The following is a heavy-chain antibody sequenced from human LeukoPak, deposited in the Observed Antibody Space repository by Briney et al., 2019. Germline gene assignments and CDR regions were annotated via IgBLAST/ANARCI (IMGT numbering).Heavy chain of an antibody. CDR1: GFSVKTNY. Sequence: PGGSLRLSCAASGFSVKTNYMSWVRQAPGKGLEWVSILYPGDNKHYADSVKGRFTISRDNAKNTLYLQMNNLRAEDTAVYYCAREGGVSDAFDVWAKGTMVTVSS. V-gene: IGHV3-53*01. D-gene: IGHD2-8*02. J-gene: IGHJ3*01. CDR2: LYPGDNK. CDR3: AREGGVSDAFDV.